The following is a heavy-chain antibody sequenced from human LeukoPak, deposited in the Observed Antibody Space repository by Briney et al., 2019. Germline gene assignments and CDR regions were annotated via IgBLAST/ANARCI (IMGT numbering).Heavy chain of an antibody. Sequence: PSETLSLTCTVSGGSISNYYWSWIRQPAGKGLEWIGRKYARGSSNYNPPVQSRVTMLVDTSKNQFSLKLRSVTAADTAVYYCARGRYCSADICTGGDSFDIWGQGTMVSVSP. CDR3: ARGRYCSADICTGGDSFDI. D-gene: IGHD2-15*01. CDR2: KYARGSS. V-gene: IGHV4-4*07. J-gene: IGHJ3*02. CDR1: GGSISNYY.